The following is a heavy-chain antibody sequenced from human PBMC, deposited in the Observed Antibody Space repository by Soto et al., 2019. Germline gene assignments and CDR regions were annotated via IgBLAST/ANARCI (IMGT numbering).Heavy chain of an antibody. V-gene: IGHV1-8*01. CDR2: MNTNSGNT. CDR3: ARVRVYYDYIWGSYRQRYYFDY. D-gene: IGHD3-16*02. J-gene: IGHJ4*02. CDR1: GYTFTSYD. Sequence: ASVKVSCKASGYTFTSYDINWVRQATGQGLEWMGWMNTNSGNTGYAQKFQGRVTMTRNTSISTAYMELSSLRSEDTAVYYCARVRVYYDYIWGSYRQRYYFDYWGQGTLVTSPQ.